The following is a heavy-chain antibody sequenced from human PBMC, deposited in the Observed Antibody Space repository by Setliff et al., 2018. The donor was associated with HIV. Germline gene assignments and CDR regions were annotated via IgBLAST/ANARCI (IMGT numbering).Heavy chain of an antibody. CDR1: GGSFRGYY. CDR3: AKGESVGSGTVSLDY. Sequence: SETLSLTCAVHGGSFRGYYWSWIRQPPGKGLEWIGEINHSGSTNYNQALKSPVTILVDNSKNQFSLNVNSVTAADTAVYYCAKGESVGSGTVSLDYWGQGKLVTVSS. CDR2: INHSGST. J-gene: IGHJ4*02. V-gene: IGHV4-34*01. D-gene: IGHD3-10*01.